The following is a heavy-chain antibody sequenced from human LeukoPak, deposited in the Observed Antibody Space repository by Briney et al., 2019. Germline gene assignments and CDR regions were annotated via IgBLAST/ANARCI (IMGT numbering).Heavy chain of an antibody. Sequence: GALRLSCTASGFTFGYHAMGWVRQAPGKGLEWVGFVSSKAYGGTTEYAASVKGRFIISRDDSKSIAYLQMNSLKTEDTAVYYCTRGPIQVWLYYGMDVWGQGTTVIVSS. D-gene: IGHD5-18*01. V-gene: IGHV3-49*04. CDR3: TRGPIQVWLYYGMDV. J-gene: IGHJ6*02. CDR1: GFTFGYHA. CDR2: VSSKAYGGTT.